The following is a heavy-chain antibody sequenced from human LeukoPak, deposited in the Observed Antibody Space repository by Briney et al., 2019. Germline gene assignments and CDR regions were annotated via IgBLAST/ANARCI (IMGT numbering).Heavy chain of an antibody. V-gene: IGHV1-69*05. D-gene: IGHD6-13*01. CDR3: ARVGWYSSSSFDY. CDR1: GYTFTSYY. CDR2: IIPIFGTA. J-gene: IGHJ4*02. Sequence: SVKVSCKASGYTFTSYYMHWVRQAPGQGLEWIGRIIPIFGTANYAQKFQGRVTITTDESTSTAYMELSSLRSEDTAVYYCARVGWYSSSSFDYWGQGTLVTVSS.